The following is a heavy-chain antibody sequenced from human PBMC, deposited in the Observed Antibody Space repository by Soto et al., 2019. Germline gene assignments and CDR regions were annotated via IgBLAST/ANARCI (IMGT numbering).Heavy chain of an antibody. V-gene: IGHV3-30*03. J-gene: IGHJ4*02. D-gene: IGHD6-13*01. Sequence: PXECLRLSCAASGFTFSSYGMHWVRQAPGKGLEWVAVISNDGSDKYYADSVKGRFTLSRDNSKNTMYLQMSSLRAEDTAVYYCPRTMPAVTYYFDYWGQGTLVTVSS. CDR3: PRTMPAVTYYFDY. CDR1: GFTFSSYG. CDR2: ISNDGSDK.